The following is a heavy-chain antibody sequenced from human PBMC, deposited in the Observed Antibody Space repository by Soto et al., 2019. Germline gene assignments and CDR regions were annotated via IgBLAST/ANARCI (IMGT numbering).Heavy chain of an antibody. V-gene: IGHV3-21*01. Sequence: EVQLVESGGGLVKPGGSLRLSSAASGFTFSSYSMNWVRQAPGKGLEWVSSISSSSRYIYYADSVKGRFTISRDNAKNSLYLQMNSLRAEDTAVYYCARGRSWYGYLNLDSWGQGTLVTVSS. J-gene: IGHJ4*02. CDR3: ARGRSWYGYLNLDS. D-gene: IGHD6-13*01. CDR2: ISSSSRYI. CDR1: GFTFSSYS.